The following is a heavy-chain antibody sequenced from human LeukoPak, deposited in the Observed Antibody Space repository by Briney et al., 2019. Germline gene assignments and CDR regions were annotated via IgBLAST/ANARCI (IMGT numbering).Heavy chain of an antibody. D-gene: IGHD6-19*01. CDR2: INPSGGST. CDR1: GYTFTSYD. V-gene: IGHV1-46*01. Sequence: ASVKVSCKASGYTFTSYDINWVRQAPGQGLEWMGIINPSGGSTSYAQKFQGRVTMTRDMSTSTVYMELSSLRSEDTAVYYCARDLEEQWDDAFDIWGQGTMVTVSS. J-gene: IGHJ3*02. CDR3: ARDLEEQWDDAFDI.